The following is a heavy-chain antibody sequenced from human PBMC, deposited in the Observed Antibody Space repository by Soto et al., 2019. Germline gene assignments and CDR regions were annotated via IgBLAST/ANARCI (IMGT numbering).Heavy chain of an antibody. Sequence: LPSAAAGVTSRDYGIRWISQKQGKGLEWVSYISSSSSYTNYADSVKGLFNISRDNAKNSLYLQMNILSAEDTAVYYCAGSTPRIRGVITFVYWGEAALGSGSS. CDR1: GVTSRDYG. J-gene: IGHJ4*02. V-gene: IGHV3-11*06. D-gene: IGHD3-10*01. CDR2: ISSSSSYT. CDR3: AGSTPRIRGVITFVY.